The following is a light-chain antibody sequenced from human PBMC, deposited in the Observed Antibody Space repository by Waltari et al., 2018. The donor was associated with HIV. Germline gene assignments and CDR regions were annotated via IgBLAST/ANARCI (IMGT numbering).Light chain of an antibody. V-gene: IGLV1-47*01. J-gene: IGLJ1*01. CDR3: AAWDDSLSDYV. CDR1: SSNIGIHL. CDR2: RND. Sequence: QSVLTQSPSASGTPGQRVTISCPGSSSNIGIHLVYWYQQVPGMAPKLVIHRNDQRPSGVPDRFSGSKSGTSASLAISGLRSEDEADYYCAAWDDSLSDYVFGIGTTVTVL.